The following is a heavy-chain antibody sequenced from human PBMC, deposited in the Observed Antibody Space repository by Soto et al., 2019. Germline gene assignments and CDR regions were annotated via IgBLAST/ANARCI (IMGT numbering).Heavy chain of an antibody. CDR2: IYYSGST. CDR3: ARSSGSGSYVGYYYYGMVV. V-gene: IGHV4-30-4*01. J-gene: IGHJ6*02. CDR1: GGSISSGDYY. D-gene: IGHD3-10*01. Sequence: QVQLQESGPGLVKPSQTLSLTCTVSGGSISSGDYYWSWIRQPPGKGLEWIGYIYYSGSTYYNPSLKSRVTISVDTSKNQFSLKLSSVTAADTAVYYCARSSGSGSYVGYYYYGMVVWGQGTTVTVSS.